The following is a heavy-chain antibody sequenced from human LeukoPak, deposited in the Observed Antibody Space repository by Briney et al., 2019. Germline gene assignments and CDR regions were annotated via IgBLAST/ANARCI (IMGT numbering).Heavy chain of an antibody. D-gene: IGHD2-15*01. Sequence: SETLSLTCTVSGGSISSSSYYWGWIRQPPGKGLEWIGSIYYSGSTYYNPSLKSQVTISVDTSKNQFSLNLSSVTPEDTAVYYCARGSKVCSSGCSCYYNWFDPWGQGTLVTVSS. CDR1: GGSISSSSYY. J-gene: IGHJ5*02. V-gene: IGHV4-39*07. CDR2: IYYSGST. CDR3: ARGSKVCSSGCSCYYNWFDP.